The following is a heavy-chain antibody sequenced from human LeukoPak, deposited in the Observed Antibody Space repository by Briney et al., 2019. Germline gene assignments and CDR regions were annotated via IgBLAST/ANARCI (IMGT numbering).Heavy chain of an antibody. V-gene: IGHV3-33*01. D-gene: IGHD1-14*01. CDR2: IAYDGSRA. Sequence: GGSLRLSCAGSGFTFGGYGMHWFRQTPGKGLEWVAVIAYDGSRAFYADSMKGRFTISRDNSKNTMSVQMDGLRAEDTAVYYCTRYNNDHFDYWGQGTLVTVSS. J-gene: IGHJ4*02. CDR1: GFTFGGYG. CDR3: TRYNNDHFDY.